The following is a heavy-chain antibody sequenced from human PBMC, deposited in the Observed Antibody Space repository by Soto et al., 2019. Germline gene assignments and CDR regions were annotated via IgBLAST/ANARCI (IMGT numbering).Heavy chain of an antibody. J-gene: IGHJ4*02. D-gene: IGHD5-18*01. V-gene: IGHV4-31*03. CDR1: GGSISSGGYY. CDR2: IYYSGST. Sequence: SETLSLTCTVSGGSISSGGYYWSWIRQHPGKGLEWIGYIYYSGSTYYNPSLKSRVTISVDTSKNQFSLKLSSVTAADTAVYYCASDSYGSLGLDYRGQGTLVTVSS. CDR3: ASDSYGSLGLDY.